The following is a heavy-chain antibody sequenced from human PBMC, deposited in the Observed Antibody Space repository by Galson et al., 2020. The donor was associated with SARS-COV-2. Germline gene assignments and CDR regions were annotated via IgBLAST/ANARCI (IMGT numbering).Heavy chain of an antibody. CDR3: ARGRQGVVPSPVLGLGPFYSYYYMDV. CDR1: GGSFSGYS. CDR2: INSGPDT. Sequence: SETLSLTCAVYGGSFSGYSWTCLRKAPGKGPECIGEINSGPDTQYSPYLNSRVSLSSDSSRNQFSPELTSLSAADTALYFCARGRQGVVPSPVLGLGPFYSYYYMDVWGKGTTVTVSS. J-gene: IGHJ6*03. V-gene: IGHV4-34*01. D-gene: IGHD3-16*01.